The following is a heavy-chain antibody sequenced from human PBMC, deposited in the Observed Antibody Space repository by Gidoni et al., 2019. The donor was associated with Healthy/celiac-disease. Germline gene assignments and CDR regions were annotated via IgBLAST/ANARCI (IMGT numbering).Heavy chain of an antibody. CDR1: GFPFSFYA. Sequence: EVQLLESGGGLVQPGGSLRLSCAASGFPFSFYAVSWVRQAPGKGLEWVSAIRGSGGSTYYADSVKGRFTISRDNSKNTLYLQMNSLRAEDTAVYYCAKGQYYYDSSGYYPYWYFDLWGRGTLVTVSS. CDR2: IRGSGGST. CDR3: AKGQYYYDSSGYYPYWYFDL. V-gene: IGHV3-23*01. D-gene: IGHD3-22*01. J-gene: IGHJ2*01.